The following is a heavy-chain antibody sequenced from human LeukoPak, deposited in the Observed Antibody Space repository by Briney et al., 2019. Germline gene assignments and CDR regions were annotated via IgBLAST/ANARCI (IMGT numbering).Heavy chain of an antibody. D-gene: IGHD6-13*01. J-gene: IGHJ4*02. V-gene: IGHV4-31*03. CDR1: GGSISSGGYF. CDR3: AGTMTVFGAAAGPLDY. Sequence: SQTLSLTCTVSGGSISSGGYFWSWVRQHPGKGLEWIGYISHSGSTYYNPSLKSRVTISLDTSKDRFSLRLSSVTAADTAVYYCAGTMTVFGAAAGPLDYWGQGTLVTVSS. CDR2: ISHSGST.